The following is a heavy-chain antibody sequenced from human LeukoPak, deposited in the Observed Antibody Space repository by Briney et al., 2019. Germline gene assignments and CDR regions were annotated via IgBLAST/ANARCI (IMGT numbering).Heavy chain of an antibody. V-gene: IGHV4-30-2*01. Sequence: SETLSLTCAVSGGSISSGGYSWSWIRQPPGKGLEWIGYIYHSGSTYYNPSLQSRVTISVDTSKNQFSLNLNSVTAADTAVYYCARGGAARLHFQNWGQGTLVTVSS. D-gene: IGHD6-6*01. CDR2: IYHSGST. CDR3: ARGGAARLHFQN. CDR1: GGSISSGGYS. J-gene: IGHJ1*01.